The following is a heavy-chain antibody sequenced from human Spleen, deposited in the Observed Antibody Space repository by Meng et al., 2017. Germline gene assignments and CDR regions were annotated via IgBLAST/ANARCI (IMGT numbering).Heavy chain of an antibody. V-gene: IGHV4-34*01. Sequence: QVQLQQGGAGLLKPSETPSLTCAVYGGSISGYYWTWIRQPPGKGLEWIGEINHSGSTTYNPSLKSRVTISVDTSKNQFSLKLNSVTAADTAVYYCARGPRITVAGGWFDPWGQGTLVTVSS. J-gene: IGHJ5*02. CDR2: INHSGST. D-gene: IGHD4-11*01. CDR1: GGSISGYY. CDR3: ARGPRITVAGGWFDP.